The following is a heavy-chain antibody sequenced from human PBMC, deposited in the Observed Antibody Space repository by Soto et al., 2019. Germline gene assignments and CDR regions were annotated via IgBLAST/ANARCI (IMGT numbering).Heavy chain of an antibody. CDR2: ISYDGSNK. Sequence: GGSLRLSCAASGFTFSSYGMHWVRQAPGKGLEWVAVISYDGSNKYYADSVKGRFTISRDNSKNTLYLQMNSLRAEDTAVYYCAKGQLVGGALVSGNGMDVWGQGTTVTVSS. CDR3: AKGQLVGGALVSGNGMDV. V-gene: IGHV3-30*18. D-gene: IGHD6-6*01. J-gene: IGHJ6*02. CDR1: GFTFSSYG.